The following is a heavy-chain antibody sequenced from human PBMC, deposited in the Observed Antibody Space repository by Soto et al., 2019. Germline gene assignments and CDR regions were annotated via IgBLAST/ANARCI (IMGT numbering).Heavy chain of an antibody. CDR3: ARSIAVPRAHIPY. CDR1: GGSISGSY. V-gene: IGHV4-59*01. D-gene: IGHD6-6*01. CDR2: VYYTGST. Sequence: PSETLSLTCSVSGGSISGSYWSWIRQSPGKGLDWLGYVYYTGSTNYSPSLRSRVSISVDTSKNEFSLRLSSVTAADTAVYSCARSIAVPRAHIPYCGQGTQVTVAS. J-gene: IGHJ4*02.